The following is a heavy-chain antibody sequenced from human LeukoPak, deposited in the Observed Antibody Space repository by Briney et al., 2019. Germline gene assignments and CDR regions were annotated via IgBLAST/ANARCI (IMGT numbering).Heavy chain of an antibody. V-gene: IGHV1-18*01. CDR1: GGTFSSYA. D-gene: IGHD3-10*01. CDR2: ISAYNGNT. Sequence: ASVKVSCKASGGTFSSYAISWVRQAPGQGLEWMGWISAYNGNTNYAQKLQGRVTMTTDTSTSTAYMELRSLRSDDTAVYYCARDEYYYGSGSYPDYYYYYMDVWGKGTTVTISS. J-gene: IGHJ6*03. CDR3: ARDEYYYGSGSYPDYYYYYMDV.